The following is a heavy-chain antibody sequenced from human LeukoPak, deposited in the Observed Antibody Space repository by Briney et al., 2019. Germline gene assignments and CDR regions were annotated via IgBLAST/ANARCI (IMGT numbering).Heavy chain of an antibody. Sequence: SETLSLTCTVSGGSISSSSYYWGWIRQPPGTGLEWIGSIYYRGSTYYNPSLMSRVTISVDTSKNQFSLKLSSVTAADTAVHYCARHGEERHLVVWFDPWGQGTLVTVSS. CDR1: GGSISSSSYY. CDR3: ARHGEERHLVVWFDP. D-gene: IGHD6-13*01. V-gene: IGHV4-39*01. CDR2: IYYRGST. J-gene: IGHJ5*02.